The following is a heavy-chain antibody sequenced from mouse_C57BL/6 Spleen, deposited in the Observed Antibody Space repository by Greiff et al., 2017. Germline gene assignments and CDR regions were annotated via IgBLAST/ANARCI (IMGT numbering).Heavy chain of an antibody. CDR1: GYTFTSYW. V-gene: IGHV1-50*01. Sequence: QVQLQQPGAELVKPGASVKLSCKASGYTFTSYWMQWVKQRPGQGLEWIGEIDPSDSYTNYNQKFKGKATLTVDTSSSTAYMQLSSLTSEDSAVYYCARSPTGTGAWFAYWGQGTLVTVSA. D-gene: IGHD4-1*02. J-gene: IGHJ3*01. CDR2: IDPSDSYT. CDR3: ARSPTGTGAWFAY.